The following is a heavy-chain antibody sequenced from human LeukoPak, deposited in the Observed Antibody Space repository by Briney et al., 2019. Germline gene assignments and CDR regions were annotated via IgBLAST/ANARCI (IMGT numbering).Heavy chain of an antibody. CDR2: INRDGSDK. CDR3: ARDVRFRGPTDY. Sequence: GGSLRLSCAASGFTFSNYWITWVRQAPGEGLEWVANINRDGSDKDYVDSLKGRFTISRDNAKNSLYLQINSLRVEDTAVYYCARDVRFRGPTDYWGQGTLVTVSS. D-gene: IGHD3-10*01. J-gene: IGHJ4*02. CDR1: GFTFSNYW. V-gene: IGHV3-7*01.